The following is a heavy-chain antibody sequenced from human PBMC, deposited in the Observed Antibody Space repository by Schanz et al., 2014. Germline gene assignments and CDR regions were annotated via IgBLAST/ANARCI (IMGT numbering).Heavy chain of an antibody. CDR3: ARGLVRYFAY. CDR1: GYTFTGYY. D-gene: IGHD2-8*02. J-gene: IGHJ4*02. Sequence: QVQLVQSGAEVKKPGASVKVSCQASGYTFTGYYMHWVRQAPGQGLEWMGQINPNSGATIYAQNFQGRVTMTRDTSISTAYMELSSLRSDDTAVYYCARGLVRYFAYWGQGTLVTVSS. V-gene: IGHV1-2*06. CDR2: INPNSGAT.